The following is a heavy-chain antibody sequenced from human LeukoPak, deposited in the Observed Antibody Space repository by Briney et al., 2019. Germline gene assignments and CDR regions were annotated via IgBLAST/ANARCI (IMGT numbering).Heavy chain of an antibody. J-gene: IGHJ5*02. Sequence: GGSLRLSCAASGFTFSSYATHWVRQAPGKGLEWVAVISYDGSYKYHADSVKGRFTISRDNSRNTLYLQMNSLRAEDTAVYYCARGISMVRGVIPSYNWFDPWGQGTLVTVSS. CDR2: ISYDGSYK. V-gene: IGHV3-30-3*01. CDR3: ARGISMVRGVIPSYNWFDP. CDR1: GFTFSSYA. D-gene: IGHD3-10*01.